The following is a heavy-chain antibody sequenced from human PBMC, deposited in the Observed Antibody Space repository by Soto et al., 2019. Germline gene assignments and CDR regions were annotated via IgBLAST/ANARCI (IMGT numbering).Heavy chain of an antibody. J-gene: IGHJ4*02. CDR1: GFTFSSYW. V-gene: IGHV3-7*01. CDR2: IKQDGSEK. D-gene: IGHD3-3*01. Sequence: DVQLVESGGGLVQPGGSLRLSCAASGFTFSSYWMSWVRQAPGKGLEWVANIKQDGSEKYYVDSVKGRFTISRDNAKNSLYLQMNSLRAEDTAVYYCASIAPNEFWSGYFDYWGQGTLVTVSS. CDR3: ASIAPNEFWSGYFDY.